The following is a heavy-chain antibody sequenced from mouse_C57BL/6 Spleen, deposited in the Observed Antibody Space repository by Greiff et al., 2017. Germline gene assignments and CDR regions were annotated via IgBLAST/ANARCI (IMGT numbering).Heavy chain of an antibody. CDR3: ASRDSSGPAWFAY. D-gene: IGHD3-2*02. J-gene: IGHJ3*01. V-gene: IGHV1-50*01. CDR1: GYTFTSYW. Sequence: QVQLKQPGAELVKPGASVKLSCKASGYTFTSYWMQWVKQRPGQGLEWIGEIDPSDSYTNYNQKFKGKATLTVDTSSSTAYMQLSSLTSEDSAVYYCASRDSSGPAWFAYWGQGTLVTVSA. CDR2: IDPSDSYT.